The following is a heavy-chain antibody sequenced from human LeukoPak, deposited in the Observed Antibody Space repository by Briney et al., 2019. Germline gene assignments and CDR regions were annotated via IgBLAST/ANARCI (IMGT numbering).Heavy chain of an antibody. V-gene: IGHV1-69*04. J-gene: IGHJ4*02. D-gene: IGHD2-21*01. Sequence: SVKVSRKASGDTFSAFGVTWVRQAPGQGLEWMGRIIPVLDTTTSAQRFQGRVTITADKSTNIVYMELRSLRTDDTAVYYCARDVAAKGALDSWGQGTLVTVSS. CDR2: IIPVLDTT. CDR3: ARDVAAKGALDS. CDR1: GDTFSAFG.